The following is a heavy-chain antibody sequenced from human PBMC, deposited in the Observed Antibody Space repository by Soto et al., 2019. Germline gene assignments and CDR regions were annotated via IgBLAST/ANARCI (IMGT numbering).Heavy chain of an antibody. V-gene: IGHV2-5*01. D-gene: IGHD3-22*01. CDR3: AHRSSQTIYGTSRYIFDY. CDR1: GFSLSTTGAG. Sequence: SGPTLVNPRQTLTLTCVFSGFSLSTTGAGVAWIRQPPGKALEWLALIYWNDDNRYSPSLKSRHTVTKDTSKNRVVLTMTNIAPADTATYFCAHRSSQTIYGTSRYIFDYWGQSRLLTVPS. J-gene: IGHJ4*02. CDR2: IYWNDDN.